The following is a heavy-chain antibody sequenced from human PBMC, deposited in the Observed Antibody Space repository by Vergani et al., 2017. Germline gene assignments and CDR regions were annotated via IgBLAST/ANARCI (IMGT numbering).Heavy chain of an antibody. CDR1: GGTFSRYA. J-gene: IGHJ3*02. D-gene: IGHD6-13*01. CDR2: IIPIFGTA. V-gene: IGHV1-69*01. Sequence: QVQLVQSGAEVKKPGSSVKVSCKASGGTFSRYAISWVRQAPGQGLEWMGGIIPIFGTAKYAQKFQGRVTITADESKSTAYMELSSLRTDDTGVYYCARLGDSSSSYDDAFDIWGPGTMVTVSS. CDR3: ARLGDSSSSYDDAFDI.